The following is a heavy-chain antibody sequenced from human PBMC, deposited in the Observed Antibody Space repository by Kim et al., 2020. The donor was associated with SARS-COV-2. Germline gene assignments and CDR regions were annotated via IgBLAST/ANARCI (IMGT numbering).Heavy chain of an antibody. J-gene: IGHJ6*02. Sequence: YAQKFQGRVTMTRDTSTSTVYMELSSLRSEDTAVYYCARVGIAGNYGMDVWGQGTTVTVSS. D-gene: IGHD6-13*01. CDR3: ARVGIAGNYGMDV. V-gene: IGHV1-46*01.